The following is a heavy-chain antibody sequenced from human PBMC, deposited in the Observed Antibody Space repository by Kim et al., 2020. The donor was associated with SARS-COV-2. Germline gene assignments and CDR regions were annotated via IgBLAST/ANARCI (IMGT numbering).Heavy chain of an antibody. CDR3: AKAIRYSGSYCDY. V-gene: IGHV3-33*06. Sequence: GGSLRLSCAASGFTFSSYGMHWVRQAPGKGLEWVAVIWYDGSNKYYADSVKGRFTISRDNSKNTLYLQMNSLRAEDTAVYYCAKAIRYSGSYCDYWGQGTLVTVSS. CDR1: GFTFSSYG. D-gene: IGHD1-26*01. J-gene: IGHJ4*02. CDR2: IWYDGSNK.